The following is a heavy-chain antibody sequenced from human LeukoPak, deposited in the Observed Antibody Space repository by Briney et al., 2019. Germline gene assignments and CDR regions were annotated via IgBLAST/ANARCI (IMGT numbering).Heavy chain of an antibody. CDR3: ARRGSGSHSWFDP. J-gene: IGHJ5*02. CDR1: GGSVSSGSYY. CDR2: MYYSGST. V-gene: IGHV4-61*01. D-gene: IGHD3-10*01. Sequence: SETLSLTCTVSGGSVSSGSYYWSWTRQPPGKGLEWIGSMYYSGSTNYNPSLKSRVTISVDMSKNQSSLKLSSVTAADTAVYYCARRGSGSHSWFDPWGQGTLVTVSS.